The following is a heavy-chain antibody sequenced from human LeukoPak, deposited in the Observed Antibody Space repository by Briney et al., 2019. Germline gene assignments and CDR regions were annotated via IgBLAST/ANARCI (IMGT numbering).Heavy chain of an antibody. CDR3: ATDLSYSSGWSFDY. CDR1: GYTLTELS. D-gene: IGHD6-19*01. CDR2: FDPEDGET. V-gene: IGHV1-24*01. Sequence: ASVKVSCKVSGYTLTELSMHWVRQAPGKGLEWMGGFDPEDGETIYAQKFQGRVTMTEDTSTDTAYMELSSLRSEDTAVYYCATDLSYSSGWSFDYWGQGTLVTVSS. J-gene: IGHJ4*02.